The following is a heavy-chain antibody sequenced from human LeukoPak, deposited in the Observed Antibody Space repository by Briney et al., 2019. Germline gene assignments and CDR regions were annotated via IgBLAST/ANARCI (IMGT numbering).Heavy chain of an antibody. D-gene: IGHD4-23*01. CDR1: GGSISSGYY. V-gene: IGHV4-38-2*02. CDR3: ARAPFIQSDFGGTFDY. J-gene: IGHJ4*02. CDR2: IYHSGST. Sequence: SETLSPTCTVSGGSISSGYYWGWIRQPPGKGLEWIGSIYHSGSTHYNPSLKSRVTISIDTSKNQFSLKLSSVTAADTAVYYCARAPFIQSDFGGTFDYWGQGTLVTVSS.